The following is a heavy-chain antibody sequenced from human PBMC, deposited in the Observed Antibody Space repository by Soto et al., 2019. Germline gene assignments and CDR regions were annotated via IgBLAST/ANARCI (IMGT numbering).Heavy chain of an antibody. CDR3: ARALLNIVVVVAATQGFYYYYMDV. CDR1: GGSFSGYY. J-gene: IGHJ6*03. Sequence: SETLSLTCAVYGGSFSGYYWSWIRQPPGKGLEWIGEINHSGSTNYNPSLKSRVTISVDTSKNQFSLKLSSVTAADTAVYYCARALLNIVVVVAATQGFYYYYMDVWGKGTTVTVSS. V-gene: IGHV4-34*01. D-gene: IGHD2-15*01. CDR2: INHSGST.